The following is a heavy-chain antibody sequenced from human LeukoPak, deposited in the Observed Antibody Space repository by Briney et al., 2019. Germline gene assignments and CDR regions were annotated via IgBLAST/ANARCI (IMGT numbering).Heavy chain of an antibody. J-gene: IGHJ3*02. V-gene: IGHV4-59*12. CDR3: ARAPGIAAAGSRGAFDI. CDR2: IYYSGST. D-gene: IGHD6-13*01. CDR1: GGSISSYY. Sequence: PSETLSLTCTVSGGSISSYYWSWIRQPPGKGLEWIGYIYYSGSTNYNPSLKSRVTISVDTSKNQFSLKLSSVTAADTAVYYCARAPGIAAAGSRGAFDIWGQGTMVTVSS.